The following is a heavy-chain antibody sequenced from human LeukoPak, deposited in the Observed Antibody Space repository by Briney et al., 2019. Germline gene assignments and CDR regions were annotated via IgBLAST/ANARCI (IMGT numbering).Heavy chain of an antibody. D-gene: IGHD2-8*01. Sequence: GASVMVSCKASGYTFTSYGISWVRQAPGQGLEWMGWISAYNGNTNYAQKLQGRVTMTTDTSTSTAYMELRSLRSDDTAVYYCARDIVLMVYAIRRDNNWFDPWGQGTLVTVSS. CDR1: GYTFTSYG. J-gene: IGHJ5*02. CDR3: ARDIVLMVYAIRRDNNWFDP. CDR2: ISAYNGNT. V-gene: IGHV1-18*01.